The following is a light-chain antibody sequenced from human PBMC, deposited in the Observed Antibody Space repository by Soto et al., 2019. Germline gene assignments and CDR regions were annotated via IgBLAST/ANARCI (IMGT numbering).Light chain of an antibody. V-gene: IGLV1-44*01. Sequence: QSVLTQPPSASGTPGQGVTLSCSGSASNIGSQPVSWYQHLPGTAPKLLISRNTERPSGVPDRFSGSKSGTSAALAISGLQYEDEGDYYCAAWDDSLDDWLFGGGTKLTVL. J-gene: IGLJ3*02. CDR1: ASNIGSQP. CDR2: RNT. CDR3: AAWDDSLDDWL.